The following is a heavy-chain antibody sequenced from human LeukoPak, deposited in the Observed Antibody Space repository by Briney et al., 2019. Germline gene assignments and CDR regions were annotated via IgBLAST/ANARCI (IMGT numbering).Heavy chain of an antibody. CDR2: FDPEDGET. V-gene: IGHV1-24*01. J-gene: IGHJ4*02. CDR3: AIFDYGDYVVRDY. Sequence: ASVKVSCKVSGYTLTELSMHWVRQAPGKGLEWMGGFDPEDGETIYAQKFQGRVTMTEDTSTDTAYLELSSLRSEDTTVYYCAIFDYGDYVVRDYWGQGTLVTVSS. CDR1: GYTLTELS. D-gene: IGHD4-17*01.